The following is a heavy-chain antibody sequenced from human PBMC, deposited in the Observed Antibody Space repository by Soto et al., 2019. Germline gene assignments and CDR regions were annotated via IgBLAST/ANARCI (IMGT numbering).Heavy chain of an antibody. CDR2: ISYDGSNK. CDR3: AKGPGYCSGGSCFYYYMDV. D-gene: IGHD2-15*01. J-gene: IGHJ6*03. Sequence: GGSLRLSCAASGFTFSSYGMHWVRQAPGKGLEWVAVISYDGSNKYYADSVKGRFTISRDNSKNTLYLQMNSLRAEDTAVYYCAKGPGYCSGGSCFYYYMDVWGKGTTVTVSS. CDR1: GFTFSSYG. V-gene: IGHV3-30*18.